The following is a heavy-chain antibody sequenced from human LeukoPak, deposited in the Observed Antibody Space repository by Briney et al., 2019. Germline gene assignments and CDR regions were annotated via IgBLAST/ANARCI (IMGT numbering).Heavy chain of an antibody. Sequence: PSETLSLTCAVYGGSFSGYYWSWIRQPPGKGLEWIGEINHSGSTNYNPSLKSRVTISVDTSKNQFSLKLSSVTAADTAVYYCTGRYYDRPPDYWGQGTLVTVSS. D-gene: IGHD3-22*01. CDR3: TGRYYDRPPDY. CDR2: INHSGST. V-gene: IGHV4-34*01. J-gene: IGHJ4*02. CDR1: GGSFSGYY.